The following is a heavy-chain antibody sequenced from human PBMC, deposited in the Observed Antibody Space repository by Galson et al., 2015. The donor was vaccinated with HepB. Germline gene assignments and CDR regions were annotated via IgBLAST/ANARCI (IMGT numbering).Heavy chain of an antibody. CDR2: IGGSGSST. Sequence: SLRLSCAASGFTFGTYGMSWVRQAPGKGLEWVSAIGGSGSSTYYADSVKGRFTISRDNSKNTLYLLMNSLRGDDTAVYYCAKDQYRPPSQWLVPFDYWGQGILVTVSS. D-gene: IGHD6-19*01. CDR3: AKDQYRPPSQWLVPFDY. V-gene: IGHV3-23*01. CDR1: GFTFGTYG. J-gene: IGHJ4*02.